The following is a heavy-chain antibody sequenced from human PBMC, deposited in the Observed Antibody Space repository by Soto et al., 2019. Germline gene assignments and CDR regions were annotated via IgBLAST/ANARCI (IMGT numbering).Heavy chain of an antibody. V-gene: IGHV3-15*01. Sequence: GESLRFSCPPSGSTFRKAWLSWVRQAPGKGLEWVGRIKSKTDGGTTDYAAPVKGRFTISRDDSKNTLYLQMNSLKTEDTAVYYCTTGQNAESPYYYYGMDVWGQG. CDR2: IKSKTDGGTT. J-gene: IGHJ6*02. D-gene: IGHD2-2*01. CDR3: TTGQNAESPYYYYGMDV. CDR1: GSTFRKAW.